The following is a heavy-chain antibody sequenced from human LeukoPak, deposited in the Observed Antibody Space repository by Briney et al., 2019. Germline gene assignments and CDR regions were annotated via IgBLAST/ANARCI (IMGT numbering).Heavy chain of an antibody. CDR2: IYYSGST. D-gene: IGHD3-22*01. J-gene: IGHJ3*02. CDR3: AREIKTYYYDSSGYLRRGAFDI. Sequence: SETLSLTCTVSGGSISSYYWSWIRQPPGKGLEWIGYIYYSGSTNYNPSLKSRVTISVDTSKNQFSLKLSSVTAADTAVYYCAREIKTYYYDSSGYLRRGAFDIWGQGTMVTVSS. V-gene: IGHV4-59*01. CDR1: GGSISSYY.